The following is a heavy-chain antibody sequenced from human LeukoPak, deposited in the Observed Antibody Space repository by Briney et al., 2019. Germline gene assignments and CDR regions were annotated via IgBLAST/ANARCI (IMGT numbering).Heavy chain of an antibody. CDR2: IYTSGST. CDR3: AREKLGYCSSTSCYYNWFDP. Sequence: SETLSLTCTVSGGSISSYYWSWIRQPAGKGLEWIGRIYTSGSTNYNPSLKSRATMSVDTSKNQFSLKLSSVTAADTAVYYCAREKLGYCSSTSCYYNWFDPWGQGTLVTVSS. D-gene: IGHD2-2*01. V-gene: IGHV4-4*07. CDR1: GGSISSYY. J-gene: IGHJ5*02.